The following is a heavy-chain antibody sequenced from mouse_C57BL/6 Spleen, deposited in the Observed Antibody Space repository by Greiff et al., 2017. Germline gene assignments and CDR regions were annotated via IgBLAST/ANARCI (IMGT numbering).Heavy chain of an antibody. D-gene: IGHD2-1*01. V-gene: IGHV5-6*01. CDR1: GFTFSSYG. CDR2: ISSGGSYT. Sequence: EVKVVESGGDLVKPGGSLKLSCAASGFTFSSYGMSWVRQIPDKRLEWVATISSGGSYTYYPDSVKGRFTISRDNAKNTLYLQINSLKSEDTAMYCCTRHEGNCVDWFAYWGQGTLVTVSA. J-gene: IGHJ3*01. CDR3: TRHEGNCVDWFAY.